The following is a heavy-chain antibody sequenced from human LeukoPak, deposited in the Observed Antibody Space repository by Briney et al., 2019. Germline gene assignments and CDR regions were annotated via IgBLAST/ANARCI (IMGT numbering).Heavy chain of an antibody. CDR3: ARGQHQLLLDY. CDR1: GGSFSGYY. CDR2: INHSGST. D-gene: IGHD2-2*01. J-gene: IGHJ4*02. Sequence: SETLSLTCAVYGGSFSGYYWSWIRQPPGKGLEWIGEINHSGSTNYNPSLKSRVTISVDTSKNQFSLKLSSVTAADTAVYYCARGQHQLLLDYWGQGTLVTVSS. V-gene: IGHV4-34*01.